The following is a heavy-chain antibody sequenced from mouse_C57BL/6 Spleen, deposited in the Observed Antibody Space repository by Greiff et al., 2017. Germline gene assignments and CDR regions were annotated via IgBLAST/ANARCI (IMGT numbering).Heavy chain of an antibody. J-gene: IGHJ3*01. Sequence: EVQLQQSGPELVKPGASVKISCKASGYTFTDYYMNWVKQSHGKSLEWIGDINPNNGGTSYNQKFKGKATLTVDKSSSTAYMELRSLTSGDSAVYYCAIFSVAYWGQGTLVTVSA. CDR2: INPNNGGT. V-gene: IGHV1-26*01. CDR1: GYTFTDYY. CDR3: AIFSVAY.